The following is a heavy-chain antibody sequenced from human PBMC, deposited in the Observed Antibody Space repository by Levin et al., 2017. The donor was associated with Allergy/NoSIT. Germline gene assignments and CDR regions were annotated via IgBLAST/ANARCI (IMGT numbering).Heavy chain of an antibody. Sequence: GESLKISCKASGYTFTGYYMHWVRQAPGQGLEWMGWINPNSGGTNYAQKFQGRVTMTRDTSISTAYMELSRLRSDDTAVYYCARGRTMVRGWIGGFDPWGQGTLVTVSS. V-gene: IGHV1-2*02. CDR1: GYTFTGYY. CDR3: ARGRTMVRGWIGGFDP. D-gene: IGHD3-10*01. J-gene: IGHJ5*02. CDR2: INPNSGGT.